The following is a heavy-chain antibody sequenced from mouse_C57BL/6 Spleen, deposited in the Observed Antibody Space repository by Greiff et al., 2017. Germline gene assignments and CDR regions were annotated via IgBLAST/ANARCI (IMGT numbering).Heavy chain of an antibody. D-gene: IGHD6-2*01. J-gene: IGHJ2*01. Sequence: QVQLQQPGAELVRPGSSVKLSCKASGYTFTSYWMDWVKQRPGQGLEWIGNIYPSDSETHYNQKFKDKATLTVDKSSSTAYMQLSSLTSEDSAVYYCARRISVKAFDYWGQGTTLTVSS. V-gene: IGHV1-61*01. CDR1: GYTFTSYW. CDR3: ARRISVKAFDY. CDR2: IYPSDSET.